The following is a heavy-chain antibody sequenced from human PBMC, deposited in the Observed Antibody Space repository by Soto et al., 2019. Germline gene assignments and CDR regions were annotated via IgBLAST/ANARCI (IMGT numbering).Heavy chain of an antibody. V-gene: IGHV4-31*01. Sequence: QVQLQESGPGLVKPSQTLSLTCTVSGGSISSGGYYWSWIRQHPGKGLEWIGYIYYSGSTYYNPSLKSLVTISVDTSKNQFSLKLSSVTAADTAVYYCARSDIVVVPAATNSRAFDIWGQGTMVTVSS. CDR1: GGSISSGGYY. D-gene: IGHD2-2*01. J-gene: IGHJ3*02. CDR3: ARSDIVVVPAATNSRAFDI. CDR2: IYYSGST.